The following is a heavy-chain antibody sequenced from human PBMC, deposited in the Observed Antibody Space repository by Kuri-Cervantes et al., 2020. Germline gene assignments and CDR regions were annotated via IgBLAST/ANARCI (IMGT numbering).Heavy chain of an antibody. J-gene: IGHJ6*02. Sequence: GESLKISCAASGFTVSSNYMSWVRQAPGKGLEWVSVIYSGGSTYYADSVKGRFTISRDNAKNSLYLQMNSLRAEDTAVYYCARDAVLLWFGELSGYYYGMDVWGQGTTVTVSS. CDR2: IYSGGST. D-gene: IGHD3-10*01. V-gene: IGHV3-53*01. CDR1: GFTVSSNY. CDR3: ARDAVLLWFGELSGYYYGMDV.